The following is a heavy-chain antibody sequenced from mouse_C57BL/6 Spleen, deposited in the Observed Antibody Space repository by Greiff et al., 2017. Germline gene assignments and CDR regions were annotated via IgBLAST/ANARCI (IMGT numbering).Heavy chain of an antibody. CDR2: INPNNGGT. J-gene: IGHJ3*01. CDR1: GYTFTDYN. V-gene: IGHV1-18*01. CDR3: ARAADYSPAWFAY. D-gene: IGHD2-12*01. Sequence: VQLQQSGPELVKPGASVKIPCKASGYTFTDYNMDWVKQSHGKSLEWIGDINPNNGGTIYNQKFKGKATLTVDKSSSTAYMELRSLTSEDTAVYYWARAADYSPAWFAYWGQGALVTVSA.